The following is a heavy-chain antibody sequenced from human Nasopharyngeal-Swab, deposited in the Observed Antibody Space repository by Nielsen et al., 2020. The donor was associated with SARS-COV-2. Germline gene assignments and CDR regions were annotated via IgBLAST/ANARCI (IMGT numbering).Heavy chain of an antibody. J-gene: IGHJ5*02. Sequence: GESLKISCAASGFTFGSYWMHWVRQAPGKGLVWVSRINSDGSSTSYADSVKGRFTISRDNAKNTLYLQMNSLRAEDTAVYYCARGYYDFWSGYAGFDPWGQGTLVTVSS. CDR3: ARGYYDFWSGYAGFDP. CDR1: GFTFGSYW. D-gene: IGHD3-3*01. V-gene: IGHV3-74*01. CDR2: INSDGSST.